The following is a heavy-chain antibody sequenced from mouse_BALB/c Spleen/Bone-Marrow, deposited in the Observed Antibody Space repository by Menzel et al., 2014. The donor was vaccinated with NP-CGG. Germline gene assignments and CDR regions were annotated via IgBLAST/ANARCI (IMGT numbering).Heavy chain of an antibody. D-gene: IGHD2-10*02. Sequence: EVKLMESGGGLVKPGGSMKLSCAASGFTFSSYAMSWVRQTQEKKLEWVATISSGGSYTYYPDSVKGRFTISRDNAKNALFLQMSILSSEYAAIYYGARQVFGLAAGLDYWGQGTTLTVSA. J-gene: IGHJ2*01. V-gene: IGHV5-9-3*01. CDR2: ISSGGSYT. CDR1: GFTFSSYA. CDR3: ARQVFGLAAGLDY.